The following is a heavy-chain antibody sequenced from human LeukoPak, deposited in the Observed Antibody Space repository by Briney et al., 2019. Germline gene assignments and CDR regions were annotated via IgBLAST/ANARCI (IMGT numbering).Heavy chain of an antibody. CDR3: ARGRYSAGDNWFDP. V-gene: IGHV4-59*01. J-gene: IGHJ5*02. Sequence: SETLSLTCTVSGGSITSSYWSWIRQSPGKGLEWIGYIHYTGSTNYNPSLKGRVTMLIDTSKNQFSLKLSSVTAADTAVYYCARGRYSAGDNWFDPWGQGTLVTVSS. CDR2: IHYTGST. CDR1: GGSITSSY. D-gene: IGHD3-9*01.